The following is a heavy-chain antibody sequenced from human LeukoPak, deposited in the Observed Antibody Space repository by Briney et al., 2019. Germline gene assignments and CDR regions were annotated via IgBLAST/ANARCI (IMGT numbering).Heavy chain of an antibody. D-gene: IGHD3-10*01. Sequence: GGSLRLSCAASTFTFTSYAVSWVSQAPGKGLEWVSAISGSGDNTYYADSVKGRFTISRDNSNNTLYLQMNSRTRELKATYYYAKDWMRGLSDYYYMDVWGRGTTVTVSS. CDR3: AKDWMRGLSDYYYMDV. J-gene: IGHJ6*03. CDR1: TFTFTSYA. CDR2: ISGSGDNT. V-gene: IGHV3-23*01.